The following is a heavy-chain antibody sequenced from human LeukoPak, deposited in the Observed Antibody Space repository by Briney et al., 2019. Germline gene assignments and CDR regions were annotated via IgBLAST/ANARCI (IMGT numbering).Heavy chain of an antibody. CDR2: INQDGSQK. CDR3: ARLKDDVTKLDY. V-gene: IGHV3-7*01. J-gene: IGHJ4*02. D-gene: IGHD2-8*01. CDR1: GFTFSTFW. Sequence: PGGSLRLSCAASGFTFSTFWMSWVRQAPGKGLEWVANINQDGSQKRYVDSVQGRFTVSRDNTKNSLFLQMNGLRAEDTAVYYCARLKDDVTKLDYWGQGTLVTVSS.